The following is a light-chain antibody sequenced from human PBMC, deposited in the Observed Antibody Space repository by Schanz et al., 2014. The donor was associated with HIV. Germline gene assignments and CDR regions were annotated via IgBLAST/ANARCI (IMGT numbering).Light chain of an antibody. J-gene: IGLJ2*01. CDR1: SGDVGSYNY. CDR3: SSYTSSSTLDVV. V-gene: IGLV2-14*03. CDR2: DVS. Sequence: QSVLTQPASVSGSPGQSISISCTGTSGDVGSYNYVSWYQQHPGKAPKLMIYDVSNRPSGVSNRFSGSKSGNTASLTISGLQAEDEADYYCSSYTSSSTLDVVFGGGTKLTVL.